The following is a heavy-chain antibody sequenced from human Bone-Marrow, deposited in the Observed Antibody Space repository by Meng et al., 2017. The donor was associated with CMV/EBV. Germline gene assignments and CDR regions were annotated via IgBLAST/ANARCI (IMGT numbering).Heavy chain of an antibody. V-gene: IGHV4-59*01. CDR2: IYYSGST. CDR3: ARTLGYCSSTSCYLPAYFDY. J-gene: IGHJ4*02. CDR1: GGSISSYY. D-gene: IGHD2-2*01. Sequence: SETLSLTCTVSGGSISSYYWSWIRQPPGKGLEWIGYIYYSGSTNYNPSLKSRVTISVDTSKNQFSLKLSSVTAADTAVYYCARTLGYCSSTSCYLPAYFDYWGQGTRVTVSS.